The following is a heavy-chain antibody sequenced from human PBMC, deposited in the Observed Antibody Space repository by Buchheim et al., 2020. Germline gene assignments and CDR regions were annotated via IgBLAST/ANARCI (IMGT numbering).Heavy chain of an antibody. CDR3: ATDKLFRLDY. CDR2: INEDERQK. Sequence: EVQLVESGGGLVQPGGSLRLSCAASGFMFTTYWMSWVRHTPGKGLEWVAKINEDERQKYYVDSVKGRFAISRDNAKNSLYLQMNSLRAEDTAMYYCATDKLFRLDYWGQGTL. CDR1: GFMFTTYW. D-gene: IGHD3-22*01. V-gene: IGHV3-7*03. J-gene: IGHJ4*02.